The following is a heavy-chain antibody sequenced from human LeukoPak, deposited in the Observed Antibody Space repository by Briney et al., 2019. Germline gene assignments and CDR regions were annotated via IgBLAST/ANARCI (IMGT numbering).Heavy chain of an antibody. CDR1: GGSISSSSYY. V-gene: IGHV4-39*01. J-gene: IGHJ4*02. CDR3: ARQNAFYGSGSYYPLYFDY. CDR2: IYYSGST. D-gene: IGHD3-10*01. Sequence: SETLSLTCTVSGGSISSSSYYWGWIRQPPGKGLEWIGSIYYSGSTYYNPSLKSRVTISVDTSKNQFSLKLSSVTAADTAVYYCARQNAFYGSGSYYPLYFDYWGQGTLVTVSS.